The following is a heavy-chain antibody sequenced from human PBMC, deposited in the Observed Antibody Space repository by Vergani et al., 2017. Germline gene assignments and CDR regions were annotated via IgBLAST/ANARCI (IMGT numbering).Heavy chain of an antibody. CDR3: AKADQLLWDYYYMDV. CDR1: GFTFDDYA. D-gene: IGHD2-2*01. J-gene: IGHJ6*03. Sequence: EVQLVESGGGLVQPGRSLRLSCAASGFTFDDYAMHWVRQAPGKGLEWVSGISWNSGSIGYADSVKGRFTISRDNAKNSLYLQMNSLRAEDTACYYCAKADQLLWDYYYMDVWGKGTTVTVSS. V-gene: IGHV3-9*01. CDR2: ISWNSGSI.